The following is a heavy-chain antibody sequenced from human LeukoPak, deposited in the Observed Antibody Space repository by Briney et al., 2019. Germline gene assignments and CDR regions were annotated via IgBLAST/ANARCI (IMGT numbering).Heavy chain of an antibody. D-gene: IGHD4-17*01. CDR2: INPSGGST. Sequence: ASVKVSCKASGYTFTSYYMHWVRQAPGQGLEWMGIINPSGGSTSYAQKFQGRVTMTTDTSTSTAYMELRSLRSDDTAVYYCARDHYGDYEVDYWGQGTLVTVSS. CDR1: GYTFTSYY. V-gene: IGHV1-46*01. J-gene: IGHJ4*02. CDR3: ARDHYGDYEVDY.